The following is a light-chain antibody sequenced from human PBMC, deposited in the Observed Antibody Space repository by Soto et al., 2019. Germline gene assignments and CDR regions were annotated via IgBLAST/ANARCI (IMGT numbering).Light chain of an antibody. J-gene: IGLJ1*01. CDR1: SRDVGGYNY. CDR3: SSYTSSTAYV. CDR2: EVT. Sequence: QSVLTQPASVSGSPGQSITISCTGTSRDVGGYNYVSWYQLHPGKAPKLILYEVTNRPSGVSDRFSGSKSGNTASLTISGLQAEDEADYYCSSYTSSTAYVLGTGTKV. V-gene: IGLV2-14*01.